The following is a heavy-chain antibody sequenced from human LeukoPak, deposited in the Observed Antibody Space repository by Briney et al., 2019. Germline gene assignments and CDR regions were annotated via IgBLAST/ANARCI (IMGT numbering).Heavy chain of an antibody. CDR2: IWYDGSNK. Sequence: GGSLRLPCAASGFTFSSYAMHWVRQAPGKGLEWVAVIWYDGSNKYYADSVKGRFTISRDNSKNTLYLQMNSLRAEDTAVYYCARGHIVGATIDYWGQGTLVTVSS. CDR1: GFTFSSYA. D-gene: IGHD1-26*01. CDR3: ARGHIVGATIDY. V-gene: IGHV3-33*08. J-gene: IGHJ4*02.